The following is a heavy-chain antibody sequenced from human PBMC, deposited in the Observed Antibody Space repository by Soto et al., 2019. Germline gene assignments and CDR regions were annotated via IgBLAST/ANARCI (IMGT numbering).Heavy chain of an antibody. CDR2: TYWDDDK. Sequence: QITLKESGPTLVKPTQTLTLTCTFSGFSLSTSGVGVGWIRQPPGKALEWLALTYWDDDKRYSPSLKSRLTITKDTAKNQVVLTMTNMDPVDTATYYCAHRQRTVYFDYWGQGTLVTVSS. CDR3: AHRQRTVYFDY. D-gene: IGHD4-17*01. J-gene: IGHJ4*02. V-gene: IGHV2-5*02. CDR1: GFSLSTSGVG.